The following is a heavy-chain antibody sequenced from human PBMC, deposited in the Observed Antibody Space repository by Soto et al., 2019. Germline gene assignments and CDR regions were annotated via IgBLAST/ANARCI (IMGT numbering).Heavy chain of an antibody. J-gene: IGHJ4*02. D-gene: IGHD5-12*01. CDR1: VASISYGGFS. CDR2: ISHLEST. Sequence: PSETLSLTCTVSVASISYGGFSWSWIRQSPGKGLEWIGYISHLESTYFHPSFKSRLTMSIDRTRNQFSLKLSSVTAADMAVYYCARGAGYDSFDYWGQGVMVTVSS. V-gene: IGHV4-30-2*06. CDR3: ARGAGYDSFDY.